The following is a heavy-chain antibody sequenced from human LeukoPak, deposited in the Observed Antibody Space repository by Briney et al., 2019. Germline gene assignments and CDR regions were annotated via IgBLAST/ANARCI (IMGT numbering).Heavy chain of an antibody. Sequence: GGSLRLSCAASGFTFSSYWMHWVRQAPGQGLEWVANIKQDESEKYYVDSVKGRFTLSRDNAKNTLYLQMNSLRAEDTAVYYCVRAMDVWGQGTTVTVSS. J-gene: IGHJ6*02. CDR3: VRAMDV. CDR1: GFTFSSYW. V-gene: IGHV3-7*03. CDR2: IKQDESEK.